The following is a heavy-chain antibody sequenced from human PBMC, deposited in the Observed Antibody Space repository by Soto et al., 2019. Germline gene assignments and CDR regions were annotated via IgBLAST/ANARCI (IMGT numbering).Heavy chain of an antibody. Sequence: SETLSLTCAVYGGSFSGYYWSWIRQPPGKGLEWIGEINHSGSTNYNPSLKSRVTISVDTSKNQFSLKLGSVTAADTAVYYCAWIDGDFPLRNYWGQGTLVTVSS. CDR3: AWIDGDFPLRNY. V-gene: IGHV4-34*01. D-gene: IGHD4-17*01. J-gene: IGHJ4*02. CDR1: GGSFSGYY. CDR2: INHSGST.